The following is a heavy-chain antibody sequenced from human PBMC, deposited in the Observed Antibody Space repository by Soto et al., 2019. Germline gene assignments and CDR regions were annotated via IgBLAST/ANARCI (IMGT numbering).Heavy chain of an antibody. Sequence: GGSLRRSCAASVFTISTFAMTWVRQAPGKGLESVCGMTGIGATIHYADSVMGRFTISKDNSKNVLFLQMDYLRDEDTAIYYCAKDAVYNDGLWLMDSWGQGTLVTVSS. CDR3: AKDAVYNDGLWLMDS. V-gene: IGHV3-23*01. D-gene: IGHD2-21*01. CDR1: VFTISTFA. CDR2: MTGIGATI. J-gene: IGHJ4*02.